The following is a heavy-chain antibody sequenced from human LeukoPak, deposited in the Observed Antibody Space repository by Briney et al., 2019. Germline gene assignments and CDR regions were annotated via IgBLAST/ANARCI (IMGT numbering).Heavy chain of an antibody. Sequence: ASVKVSCKASGYRFTSYGLSWVRQAPGQGPEWMGWISNYNGNTKYAEKFQGRVTLTTDTSTSTAYMELRSLRTDDTAVYYCAREEYTGYDQVSPAYFDYWGQGTLVTVSS. V-gene: IGHV1-18*01. CDR2: ISNYNGNT. D-gene: IGHD5-12*01. J-gene: IGHJ4*02. CDR3: AREEYTGYDQVSPAYFDY. CDR1: GYRFTSYG.